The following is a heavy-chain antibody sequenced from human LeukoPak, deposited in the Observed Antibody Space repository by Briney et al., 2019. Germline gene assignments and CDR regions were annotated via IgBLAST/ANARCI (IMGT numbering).Heavy chain of an antibody. D-gene: IGHD1-26*01. J-gene: IGHJ6*03. CDR1: GYTFTSYY. Sequence: GASVKVSCKASGYTFTSYYMHWVRQAPGQGLEWMGIINPSGGSTSYAQKFQGRVTMTRDTSTSTVYMELSSLRSEDTAVYYCARDPKWEPRYYYMDVWGKGTTVTISS. CDR2: INPSGGST. V-gene: IGHV1-46*01. CDR3: ARDPKWEPRYYYMDV.